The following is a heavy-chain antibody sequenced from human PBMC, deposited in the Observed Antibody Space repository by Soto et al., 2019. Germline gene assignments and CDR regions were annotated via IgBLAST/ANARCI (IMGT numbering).Heavy chain of an antibody. CDR2: IYPSDSDT. V-gene: IGHV5-51*01. Sequence: GESLKISCKGSGYNFAGYWIAWVRQMPGKGLELMGIIYPSDSDTRYRPSFQGQVTISADKSISSAYLQWSSLRASDTAMYYCARGGVSTHTFDYWGQGTPVTASS. CDR1: GYNFAGYW. D-gene: IGHD3-3*01. CDR3: ARGGVSTHTFDY. J-gene: IGHJ4*02.